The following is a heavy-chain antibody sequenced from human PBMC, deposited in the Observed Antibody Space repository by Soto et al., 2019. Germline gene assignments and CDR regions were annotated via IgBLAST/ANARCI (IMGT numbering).Heavy chain of an antibody. Sequence: QVQLQQWGAGLLKPSETLSLTCAVYGGSFSGYYWSWIRQPPGKGLEWIGEINHSGSTNYNPSLKRRVTVSVDTSKNQFSLKLSSVTAADTAVYYCARGWALGYCSGGSCYVGMDVWGQGTTVTVSS. CDR2: INHSGST. CDR3: ARGWALGYCSGGSCYVGMDV. CDR1: GGSFSGYY. J-gene: IGHJ6*02. D-gene: IGHD2-15*01. V-gene: IGHV4-34*01.